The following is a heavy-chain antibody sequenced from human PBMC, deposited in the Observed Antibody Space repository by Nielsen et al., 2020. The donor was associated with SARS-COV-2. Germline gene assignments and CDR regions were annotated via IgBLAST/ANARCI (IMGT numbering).Heavy chain of an antibody. CDR2: ISTSGGGT. CDR1: GVTFSDYA. Sequence: GGSLRPSCAASGVTFSDYAMTWVRQAPGKGLEWVSSISTSGGGTYYADSVKGRFTISRDNSKNTLFLHMNSLRAEDTAVYYCAKGNSKLSWFGELALYYYYYGLDVWGQGTTVTVSS. J-gene: IGHJ6*02. CDR3: AKGNSKLSWFGELALYYYYYGLDV. D-gene: IGHD3-10*01. V-gene: IGHV3-23*01.